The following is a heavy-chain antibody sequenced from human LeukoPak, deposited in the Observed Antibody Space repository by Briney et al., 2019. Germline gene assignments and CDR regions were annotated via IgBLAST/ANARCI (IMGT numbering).Heavy chain of an antibody. D-gene: IGHD4-17*01. CDR3: ATLPNGMTTVTTTSRAYTDV. V-gene: IGHV3-30*03. Sequence: GGSLRLSCAASGFTFSSYGMHWVRQAPGKGLEWVAVISYDGSNKYYADSVKGRFTISRDNSKNTLYLQMNSLRAEDTAVYYCATLPNGMTTVTTTSRAYTDVWGQGTTVTVSS. CDR1: GFTFSSYG. CDR2: ISYDGSNK. J-gene: IGHJ6*02.